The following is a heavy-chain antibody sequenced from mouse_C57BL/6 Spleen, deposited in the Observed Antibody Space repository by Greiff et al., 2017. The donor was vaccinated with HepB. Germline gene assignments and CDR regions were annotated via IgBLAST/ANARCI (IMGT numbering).Heavy chain of an antibody. J-gene: IGHJ4*01. CDR3: AREKAYYSNYENAMDY. D-gene: IGHD2-5*01. CDR1: GYTFTSYW. Sequence: QVQLQQPGAELVKPGASVKMSCKASGYTFTSYWITWVKQRPGQGLEWIGDIYPGSGSTNYNEKFKSKATLTVDTSSSTAYMQLSSLTSEDSAVYYCAREKAYYSNYENAMDYWGQGTSVTVSS. V-gene: IGHV1-55*01. CDR2: IYPGSGST.